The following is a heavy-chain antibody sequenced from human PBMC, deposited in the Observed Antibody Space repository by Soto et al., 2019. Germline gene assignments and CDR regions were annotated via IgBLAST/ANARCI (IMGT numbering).Heavy chain of an antibody. Sequence: SVEALCKASGYTFTGYCISWVREAPGQELECMCWISTYNGYTNYAQKLQGRVTMTTDTSTSTAYMELRSLWSDDRAVYSSARAVLGVGEITFIYYYGMGNSGQGPTVP. J-gene: IGHJ6*02. CDR1: GYTFTGYC. CDR3: ARAVLGVGEITFIYYYGMGN. CDR2: ISTYNGYT. D-gene: IGHD2-8*02. V-gene: IGHV1-18*04.